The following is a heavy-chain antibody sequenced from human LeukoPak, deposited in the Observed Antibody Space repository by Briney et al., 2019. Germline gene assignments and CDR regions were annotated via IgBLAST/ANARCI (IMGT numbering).Heavy chain of an antibody. CDR1: GNTFTSNY. V-gene: IGHV1-2*02. Sequence: ASVKVSCKAFGNTFTSNYMHWVRQAPGQGLEWMAWINPRNGGSHSAQKFQGRVTLTRDTSISTAYMEMRKLTSDDTAFYYCARGRIAAAGAIDYWGQGARVTVSS. CDR2: INPRNGGS. CDR3: ARGRIAAAGAIDY. D-gene: IGHD6-13*01. J-gene: IGHJ4*02.